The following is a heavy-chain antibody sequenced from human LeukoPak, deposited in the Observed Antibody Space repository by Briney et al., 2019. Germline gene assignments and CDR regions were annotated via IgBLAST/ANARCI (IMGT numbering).Heavy chain of an antibody. Sequence: GASVKVSCKASGYTFTGYYMHWVRQAPGQGLEWMGWINPNSGGTNYAQKFQGRVTMTRATSISTDYMELSRLKSDDTAVYYCARAPPRVGVTRWYFDYWGQGTLVTVSS. CDR1: GYTFTGYY. D-gene: IGHD1-26*01. CDR2: INPNSGGT. CDR3: ARAPPRVGVTRWYFDY. J-gene: IGHJ4*02. V-gene: IGHV1-2*02.